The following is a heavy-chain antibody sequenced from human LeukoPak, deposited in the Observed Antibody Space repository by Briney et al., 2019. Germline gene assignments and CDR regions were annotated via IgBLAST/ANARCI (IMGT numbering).Heavy chain of an antibody. V-gene: IGHV4-39*01. CDR1: GGSFSSSTYY. Sequence: SETLSLTCTVSGGSFSSSTYYWGWIRQPPGKGLEWIGCIYYSGSTYYNQSLKSRVTISVDTSKNQFSLKLTSVTAADTAVYYCARHYYDSSGYYPWYFDYWGRGTLVTVSS. CDR2: IYYSGST. D-gene: IGHD3-22*01. CDR3: ARHYYDSSGYYPWYFDY. J-gene: IGHJ4*02.